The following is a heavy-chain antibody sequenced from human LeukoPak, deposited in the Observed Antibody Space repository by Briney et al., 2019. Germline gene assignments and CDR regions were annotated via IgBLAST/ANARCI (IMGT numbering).Heavy chain of an antibody. D-gene: IGHD4-17*01. CDR3: ARHSSWSSVTTPFDY. CDR2: IYPGDSDT. CDR1: GYSFIIYW. Sequence: GGSLQISCKGSGYSFIIYWIGWVRQMPGKGLEGMGIIYPGDSDTRYSPSFQGQVTISADKSISTAYLQWSSLEASDTAIYYCARHSSWSSVTTPFDYWGQGTLVTVSS. J-gene: IGHJ4*02. V-gene: IGHV5-51*01.